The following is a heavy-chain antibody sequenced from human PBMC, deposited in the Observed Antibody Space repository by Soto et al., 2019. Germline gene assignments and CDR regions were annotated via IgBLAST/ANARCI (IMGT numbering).Heavy chain of an antibody. CDR1: GFAVSSKY. V-gene: IGHV3-53*01. CDR2: IYGGGTT. Sequence: EVQLVESGGGLIQPGGSLRLSCAASGFAVSSKYMTWVRQAPGKGLEWVSVIYGGGTTYYADSVKGRFTISRDTSKNTLYLQMNSLRAEATAVYYCVQTSGWPGFDSWGQGTLVTVSS. CDR3: VQTSGWPGFDS. D-gene: IGHD6-19*01. J-gene: IGHJ4*02.